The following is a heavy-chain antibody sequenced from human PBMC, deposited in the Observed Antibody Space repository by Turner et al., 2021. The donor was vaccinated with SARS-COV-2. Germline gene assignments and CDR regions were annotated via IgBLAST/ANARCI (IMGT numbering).Heavy chain of an antibody. V-gene: IGHV3-30*18. Sequence: QVQLVESGGGVVQPWRSLRLSCAASGFTFSSYGMHWVRQAPGKGLEWVAVISHDGGNKYYADSVKGRITISRDNSKNTLYLQMNSLRAEDTAVYYCAKQGGPYCSGGSCYLHYFDYWGQGTLVTVSS. CDR1: GFTFSSYG. J-gene: IGHJ4*02. D-gene: IGHD2-15*01. CDR2: ISHDGGNK. CDR3: AKQGGPYCSGGSCYLHYFDY.